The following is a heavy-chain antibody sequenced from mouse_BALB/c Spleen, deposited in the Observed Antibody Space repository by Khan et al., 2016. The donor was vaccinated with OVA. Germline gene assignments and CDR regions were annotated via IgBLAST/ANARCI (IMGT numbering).Heavy chain of an antibody. Sequence: EVKLMESGGGLVKPGGSLKLSCAASGFTFSTYAMSWVRQTPEKRLEWVATISSDGDYTYFPDNVTGRFTISRDNAKNTLCLQMTSLRSEDTAMYYCARSPYGNFAYWGQETLVTVSA. D-gene: IGHD2-1*01. CDR3: ARSPYGNFAY. CDR2: ISSDGDYT. V-gene: IGHV5-9-3*01. J-gene: IGHJ3*01. CDR1: GFTFSTYA.